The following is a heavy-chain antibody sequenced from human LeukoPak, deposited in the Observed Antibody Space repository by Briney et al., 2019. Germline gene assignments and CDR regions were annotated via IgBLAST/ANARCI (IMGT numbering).Heavy chain of an antibody. J-gene: IGHJ5*02. D-gene: IGHD3-10*01. CDR2: LYYSGST. V-gene: IGHV4-59*01. CDR1: GGSISSYY. Sequence: SETLSLTCTVSGGSISSYYWSWIRQPPGKGLEWIGYLYYSGSTNYNPSLKSRVTISVDTSKNQFSLKLSSVTAADTAVYYCARDAYYYGSGSYWSWFDPWGQGTLVTVSS. CDR3: ARDAYYYGSGSYWSWFDP.